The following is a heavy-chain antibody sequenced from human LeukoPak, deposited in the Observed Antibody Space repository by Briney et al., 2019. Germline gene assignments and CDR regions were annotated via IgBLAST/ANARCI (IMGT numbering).Heavy chain of an antibody. J-gene: IGHJ4*02. CDR3: ARLTYYYDSSGYREDYYFDY. CDR2: IYYSGST. V-gene: IGHV4-39*01. Sequence: PSETLSLTCTVSGGSIGSSSYYWGWIRQPPGKGLEWIGSIYYSGSTYYNPSLKSRVTISVDTSKNQFSLKLSSVTAADTAVYYCARLTYYYDSSGYREDYYFDYWGQGTLVTVSS. CDR1: GGSIGSSSYY. D-gene: IGHD3-22*01.